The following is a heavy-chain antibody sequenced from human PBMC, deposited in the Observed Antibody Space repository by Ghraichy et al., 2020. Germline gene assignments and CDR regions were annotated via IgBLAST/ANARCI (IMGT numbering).Heavy chain of an antibody. J-gene: IGHJ6*02. Sequence: SCAASGFTFSSYGMHWVRQAPGKGLEWVALISYDGNDRYYVDSVEGRFTISRDNSMNTLYLQMNNLRAEDTAVYYCATSGISHRGHYYYGVDVWGQGTTVTVSS. V-gene: IGHV3-33*03. CDR3: ATSGISHRGHYYYGVDV. D-gene: IGHD2-15*01. CDR1: GFTFSSYG. CDR2: ISYDGNDR.